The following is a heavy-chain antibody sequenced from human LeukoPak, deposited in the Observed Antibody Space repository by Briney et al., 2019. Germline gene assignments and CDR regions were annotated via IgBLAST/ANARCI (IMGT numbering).Heavy chain of an antibody. J-gene: IGHJ4*02. Sequence: SETLSLTCTVSGGSISNGGYYWSWIRQHPGKGLEWIGYIYYSGSTYYNPSLKSRVTISVDTSKNQFSLKLSSVTAADTAVYYCARVRRTRSFDYWGQGTLVTVSS. CDR1: GGSISNGGYY. CDR3: ARVRRTRSFDY. V-gene: IGHV4-31*03. D-gene: IGHD1-7*01. CDR2: IYYSGST.